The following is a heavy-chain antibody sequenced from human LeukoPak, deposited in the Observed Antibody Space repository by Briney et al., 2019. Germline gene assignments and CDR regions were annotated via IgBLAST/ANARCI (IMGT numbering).Heavy chain of an antibody. CDR1: GFTFSSYS. J-gene: IGHJ6*02. V-gene: IGHV3-21*01. CDR2: ISSSSSYI. D-gene: IGHD6-19*01. CDR3: ARLKQWPVRGDYYYGMDV. Sequence: GGSLRLSCAASGFTFSSYSMNWVRQAPGKGLEWVSSISSSSSYIYYADSVKGRFTISRDNAKNSLYLQMNSLRAEDTAVYYCARLKQWPVRGDYYYGMDVWGQGTTVTVSS.